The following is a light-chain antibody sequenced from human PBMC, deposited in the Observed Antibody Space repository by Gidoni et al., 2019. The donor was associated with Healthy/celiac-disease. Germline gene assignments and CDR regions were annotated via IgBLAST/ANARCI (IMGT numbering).Light chain of an antibody. Sequence: AIQMTQSPSSLSASVGDRVTITCRASQGIRNDLGWYQQKPGKAPKLLIDAASSLQSGVPSRFSGRGSGTDFTLTISSLQPEDFATYYCLQDYNYPRTFGPGTKVDIK. CDR1: QGIRND. V-gene: IGKV1-6*01. CDR3: LQDYNYPRT. J-gene: IGKJ3*01. CDR2: AAS.